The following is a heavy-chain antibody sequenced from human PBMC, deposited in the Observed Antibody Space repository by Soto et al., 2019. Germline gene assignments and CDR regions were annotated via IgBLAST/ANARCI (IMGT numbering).Heavy chain of an antibody. Sequence: GGSLRLSCAASGFTFSTYWMSWVRQAPGKGLEWVGNIKQDGSGENYVDSVKGRFTISRDNANHSLYRQMNSLRAEDTAVYYCARDRGPPRYLYYGMDVWGQGTTVTVSS. CDR3: ARDRGPPRYLYYGMDV. CDR2: IKQDGSGE. CDR1: GFTFSTYW. J-gene: IGHJ6*02. D-gene: IGHD3-10*01. V-gene: IGHV3-7*01.